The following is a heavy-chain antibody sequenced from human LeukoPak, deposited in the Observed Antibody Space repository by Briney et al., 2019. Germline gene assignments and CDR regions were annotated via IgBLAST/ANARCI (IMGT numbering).Heavy chain of an antibody. D-gene: IGHD3-3*01. CDR3: ASTNDFWSGSFDY. Sequence: SGGSLRLSCAASGFTFSSYWMSWVRQAPGKGPEWVANIKQDGSEKYYVDSVKGRFTISRDNAKNSLYLQMNSLRAEDTAVYYCASTNDFWSGSFDYWGQGTLVTVSS. CDR1: GFTFSSYW. J-gene: IGHJ4*02. V-gene: IGHV3-7*01. CDR2: IKQDGSEK.